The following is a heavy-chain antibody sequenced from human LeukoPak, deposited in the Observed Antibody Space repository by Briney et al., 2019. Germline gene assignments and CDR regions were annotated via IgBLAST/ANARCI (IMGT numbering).Heavy chain of an antibody. D-gene: IGHD3-10*01. Sequence: ASVKVSCKASGYTFTSYGISWVRQAPGQGFEWMGWISAYNGNTNYAQKLQGRVTMTTDTSTSTAYMELRSLRSDDTAVYYCARDFYGSGSWYYYGMDVWGQGTTVTVSS. J-gene: IGHJ6*02. CDR1: GYTFTSYG. CDR2: ISAYNGNT. CDR3: ARDFYGSGSWYYYGMDV. V-gene: IGHV1-18*01.